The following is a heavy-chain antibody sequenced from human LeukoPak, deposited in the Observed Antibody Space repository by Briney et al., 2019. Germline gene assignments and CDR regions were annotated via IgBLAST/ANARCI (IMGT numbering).Heavy chain of an antibody. CDR3: ARGRYYYDSSGYLYYYYGMDV. V-gene: IGHV1-8*01. Sequence: GASVKVSCKASGYTFTSYDINWVRQATGQGLEWMGWMNPNSGNTGYAQKFQGRVTMTRNTSISTAYMELSSLRSEDTAVYYCARGRYYYDSSGYLYYYYGMDVWGQGTTVTVSS. CDR2: MNPNSGNT. CDR1: GYTFTSYD. D-gene: IGHD3-22*01. J-gene: IGHJ6*02.